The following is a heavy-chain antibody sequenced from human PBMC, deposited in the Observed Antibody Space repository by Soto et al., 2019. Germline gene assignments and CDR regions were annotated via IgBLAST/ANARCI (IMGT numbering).Heavy chain of an antibody. CDR2: IYYSGST. Sequence: ETLSLTCTVSGGSISSSSYYWGWIRQPPGKGLEWIGSIYYSGSTYYNPSLKSRVTISVDTSKNQFSLKLSSVTAADTAVYYCARSPMVRGVTEKTAFDYWGQGTLVTVSS. CDR3: ARSPMVRGVTEKTAFDY. J-gene: IGHJ4*02. V-gene: IGHV4-39*01. CDR1: GGSISSSSYY. D-gene: IGHD3-10*01.